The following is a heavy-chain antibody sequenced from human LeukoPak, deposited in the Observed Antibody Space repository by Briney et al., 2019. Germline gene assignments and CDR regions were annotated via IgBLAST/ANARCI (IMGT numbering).Heavy chain of an antibody. CDR3: ARETRVDTLDDAFDI. CDR2: IYYSGST. J-gene: IGHJ3*02. Sequence: SQTLSLTCTVSGGSISSGGYSWSWIRQHPGKGLEWIGYIYYSGSTYYNPSLKSRVTISVDTSKNQFSLKLSSVTAADTAVYYCARETRVDTLDDAFDIWGQGTMVTVSS. CDR1: GGSISSGGYS. V-gene: IGHV4-31*03. D-gene: IGHD3-9*01.